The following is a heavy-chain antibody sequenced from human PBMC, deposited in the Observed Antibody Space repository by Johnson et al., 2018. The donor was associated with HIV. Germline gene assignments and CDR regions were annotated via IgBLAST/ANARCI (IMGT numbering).Heavy chain of an antibody. CDR3: AREEGSGEPPNAFDI. D-gene: IGHD3-16*01. CDR1: GFTFSSYA. J-gene: IGHJ3*02. CDR2: ISYDGSNK. Sequence: QMLLVESGGGLVKPGGSLRLSCAASGFTFSSYAMHWVRQAPGKGLEWVAVISYDGSNKYYADSVKGRFTISRDNSKNTLYLQMNSLRAEDTAVYYCAREEGSGEPPNAFDIWGQGTMVTVSS. V-gene: IGHV3-30*04.